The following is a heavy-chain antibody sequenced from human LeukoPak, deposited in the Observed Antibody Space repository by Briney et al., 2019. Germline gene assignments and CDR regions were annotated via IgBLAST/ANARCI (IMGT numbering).Heavy chain of an antibody. CDR1: GFIFSSYW. D-gene: IGHD3-22*01. CDR3: ASAPADGSGYYNFDQ. Sequence: GGSLRLSCAASGFIFSSYWMSWVRQAPGKGLDWVANIREDGSEKYYVDSVKGRFTISRDNAKNSLYLQMNSLRAEDTAVYYCASAPADGSGYYNFDQWGQGTLVTVSS. V-gene: IGHV3-7*01. CDR2: IREDGSEK. J-gene: IGHJ4*02.